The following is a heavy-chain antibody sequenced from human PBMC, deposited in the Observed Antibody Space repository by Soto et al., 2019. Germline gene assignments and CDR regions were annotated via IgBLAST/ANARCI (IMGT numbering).Heavy chain of an antibody. V-gene: IGHV3-9*01. CDR1: GLTFDDYA. Sequence: EVQLMESGGGLVQPGRSLRLSCAASGLTFDDYAMHWVRQAPGKGLEWVSGISWNSAIIGYADSVKGRFTISRDNAKNSLYLQMSGLRPEDTALYYCAKGAATVYRNSFDYWGQGTLVTVSS. D-gene: IGHD2-15*01. CDR2: ISWNSAII. J-gene: IGHJ4*02. CDR3: AKGAATVYRNSFDY.